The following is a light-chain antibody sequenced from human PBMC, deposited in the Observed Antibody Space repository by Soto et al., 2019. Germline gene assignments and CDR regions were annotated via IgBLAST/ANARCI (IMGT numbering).Light chain of an antibody. J-gene: IGKJ4*01. V-gene: IGKV3-15*01. CDR3: QPYNTWPLT. CDR1: QGIGDT. Sequence: EVVMRQSPATLSGSPGEGATLSCRASQGIGDTLAWYQHKPGQTPRLLIYDTSTRATGVPTRFSGSRSVAEFTLTINSLQSEDFAVYYCQPYNTWPLTFGGGTKVEIK. CDR2: DTS.